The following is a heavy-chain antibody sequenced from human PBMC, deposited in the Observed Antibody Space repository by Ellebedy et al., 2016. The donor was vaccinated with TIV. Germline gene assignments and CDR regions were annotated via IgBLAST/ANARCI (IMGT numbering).Heavy chain of an antibody. CDR2: IYYSGST. Sequence: GSLRLXXTVSGGSISSSSYYWGWIRQPPGKGLEWIGSIYYSGSTYYNPSLKSRVTISVDTSKNQFSLKLSSVTAADTAVYYCARDLEGDGYNSYYYYYYGMDVWGQGTTVTVSS. D-gene: IGHD5-24*01. V-gene: IGHV4-39*07. CDR1: GGSISSSSYY. CDR3: ARDLEGDGYNSYYYYYYGMDV. J-gene: IGHJ6*02.